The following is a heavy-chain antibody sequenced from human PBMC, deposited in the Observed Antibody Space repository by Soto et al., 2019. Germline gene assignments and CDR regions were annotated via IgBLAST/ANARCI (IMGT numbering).Heavy chain of an antibody. CDR3: ARVSRATNAFDI. J-gene: IGHJ3*02. CDR2: IWYDGSNK. Sequence: GGSLRLSCAASGFTLSSYGMHWVRQAPGKGLEWVAVIWYDGSNKYYADSVKGRFTISRDNSKNTLYLQMNSLRAEDTAVYYCARVSRATNAFDIWGQGTMVTVSS. V-gene: IGHV3-33*01. D-gene: IGHD1-26*01. CDR1: GFTLSSYG.